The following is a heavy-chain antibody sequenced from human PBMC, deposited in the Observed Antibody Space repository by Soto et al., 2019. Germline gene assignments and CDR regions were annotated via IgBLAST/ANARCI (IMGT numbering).Heavy chain of an antibody. Sequence: GGSLRLSCAASAFTFSSYAMHWVRQAPGKGLEWVAVISYDGSNKYYADSVKGRFTISRDTSKNTLYLQMNSLRAEDTAVYYCARERNYGYYSYGLDVWGQGTTVTVSS. D-gene: IGHD1-7*01. CDR1: AFTFSSYA. CDR2: ISYDGSNK. V-gene: IGHV3-30-3*01. CDR3: ARERNYGYYSYGLDV. J-gene: IGHJ6*02.